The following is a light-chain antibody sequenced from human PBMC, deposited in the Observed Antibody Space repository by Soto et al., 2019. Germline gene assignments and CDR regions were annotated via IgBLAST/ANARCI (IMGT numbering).Light chain of an antibody. Sequence: DIVMTQSPGTLSLSPGERATLSCRAGQSISSNYLAWYQQKHGQSPRLLIYGASSRATGIPDRFSGRGSGTDLTITISRLEPEDFEVYFCQQYGTSPRTFGQGTKVDIK. CDR1: QSISSNY. J-gene: IGKJ1*01. V-gene: IGKV3-20*01. CDR3: QQYGTSPRT. CDR2: GAS.